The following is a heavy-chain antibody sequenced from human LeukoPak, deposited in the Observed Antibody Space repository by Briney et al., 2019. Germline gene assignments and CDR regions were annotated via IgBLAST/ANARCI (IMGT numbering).Heavy chain of an antibody. D-gene: IGHD1-26*01. CDR1: AVSLNTYN. Sequence: GGSLRLSCVASAVSLNTYNMNWVRQAPGKGLEWVSSISYSGSYIYYADSVKGRFTISRDNAQNSLYLQMNSLRADDTAVYYCVRDRGTYRPIDYWGQGTLVAVSS. CDR2: ISYSGSYI. V-gene: IGHV3-21*04. CDR3: VRDRGTYRPIDY. J-gene: IGHJ4*02.